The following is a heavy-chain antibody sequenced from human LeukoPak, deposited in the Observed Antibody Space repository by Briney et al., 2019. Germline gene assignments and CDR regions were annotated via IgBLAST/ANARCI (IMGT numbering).Heavy chain of an antibody. Sequence: GGSLRLSCAASGFTFSSYAMHWVRQAPGKGLEWVAVISYDGSNKYYADSVKGRFTISRDNSKNTLYLQMNSLRAEDTAVYYCARGSSSWAIHNYFDYWGQGTLVTVSS. J-gene: IGHJ4*02. V-gene: IGHV3-30*04. CDR1: GFTFSSYA. CDR3: ARGSSSWAIHNYFDY. D-gene: IGHD6-13*01. CDR2: ISYDGSNK.